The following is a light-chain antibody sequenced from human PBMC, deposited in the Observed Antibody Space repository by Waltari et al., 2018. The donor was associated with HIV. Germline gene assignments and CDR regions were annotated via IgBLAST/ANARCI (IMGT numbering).Light chain of an antibody. Sequence: EIVMTQSPASLSMSPGERATLSCRASQSISNNLAWYHQKPGQAPSLLIYCASTRATGIPARFSGSGSGTEFTLTISSLQPEDFALYYCQQYDNWPPRFGQGTKVEIK. CDR2: CAS. V-gene: IGKV3-15*01. CDR3: QQYDNWPPR. J-gene: IGKJ1*01. CDR1: QSISNN.